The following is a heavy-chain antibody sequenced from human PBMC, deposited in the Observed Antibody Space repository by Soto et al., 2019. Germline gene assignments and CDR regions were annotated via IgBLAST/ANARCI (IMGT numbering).Heavy chain of an antibody. V-gene: IGHV4-30-4*01. CDR3: ARAEYYYDSSGYGYYFDY. J-gene: IGHJ4*02. D-gene: IGHD3-22*01. Sequence: VQLKESGPGLVKPSQTLSLTCTVSGGSISSGDYYCSWIRQPPGKGLEWIRYIYYSGSTYYNPSLKSRVTISVDTSKNQFSLKLSSVTAADTAVYYCARAEYYYDSSGYGYYFDYWGQGTLVTVSS. CDR1: GGSISSGDYY. CDR2: IYYSGST.